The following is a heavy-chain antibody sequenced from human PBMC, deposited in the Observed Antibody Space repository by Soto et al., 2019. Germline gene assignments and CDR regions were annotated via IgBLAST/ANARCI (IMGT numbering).Heavy chain of an antibody. J-gene: IGHJ4*02. CDR1: GGTSTIYT. Sequence: QVQLVQSGAEVKKPGSSLRVSCETSGGTSTIYTITWVRQARGQGLQWMGRIVPMLRITNYTPDFQGRLTMSADTSTGTALMELSSLTSEDTAVYYCATEKDGAGRVGVFDWGQGTLVSVSS. CDR3: ATEKDGAGRVGVFD. CDR2: IVPMLRIT. V-gene: IGHV1-69*08. D-gene: IGHD1-26*01.